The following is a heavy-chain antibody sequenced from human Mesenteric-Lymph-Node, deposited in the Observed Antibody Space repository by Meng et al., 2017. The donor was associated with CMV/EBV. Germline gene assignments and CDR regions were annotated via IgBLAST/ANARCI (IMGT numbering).Heavy chain of an antibody. Sequence: SETLSLTCTVSGYSITSGYHWGWIRQPPGRGLEWIGNIFHSGRAFYNPSPQSRVTISVNTSRNQFYLKVRSVTAADTAVYYCARIGNCTTPTCYGNFFDPWGQGALVTVSS. V-gene: IGHV4-38-2*02. CDR3: ARIGNCTTPTCYGNFFDP. CDR2: IFHSGRA. J-gene: IGHJ5*02. D-gene: IGHD2-2*01. CDR1: GYSITSGYH.